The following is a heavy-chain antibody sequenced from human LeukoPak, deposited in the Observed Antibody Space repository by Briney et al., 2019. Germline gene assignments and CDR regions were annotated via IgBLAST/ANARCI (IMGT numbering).Heavy chain of an antibody. CDR2: IYSGGTP. V-gene: IGHV3-53*01. CDR1: GFTVSSNY. Sequence: GGSLRLSCAASGFTVSSNYMNWVRQAPGKGLEWVSVIYSGGTPYYADSVKGRFTISRDISKNTLHLQMDSLRAEDTAVYYCAGGNYDFWSGYLKSYYFDYWGQGTLVTVSS. J-gene: IGHJ4*02. CDR3: AGGNYDFWSGYLKSYYFDY. D-gene: IGHD3-3*01.